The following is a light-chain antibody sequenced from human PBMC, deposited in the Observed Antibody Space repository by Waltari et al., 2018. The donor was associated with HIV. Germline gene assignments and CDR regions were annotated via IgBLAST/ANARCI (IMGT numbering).Light chain of an antibody. CDR1: SNNVGYQG. CDR2: RDN. J-gene: IGLJ3*02. CDR3: AAWDRSVGAWV. Sequence: QAGLTQPPPLSKALRQTATLTCTGNSNNVGYQGTIWLQQHQGPPPKLLSYRDNNRPSGISERFSASRSRNTASLTITGLQPEDEADYYCAAWDRSVGAWVFGGGTKVTVL. V-gene: IGLV10-54*04.